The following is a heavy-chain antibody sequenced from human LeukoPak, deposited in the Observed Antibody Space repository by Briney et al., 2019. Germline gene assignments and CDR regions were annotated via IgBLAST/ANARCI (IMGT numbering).Heavy chain of an antibody. J-gene: IGHJ3*02. D-gene: IGHD2-8*01. V-gene: IGHV3-21*01. Sequence: GGSLRLSCAASGFTFSSYSMNWVRQAPGKGLEWVSSISSSSFIYYADSVKGRFTISRDNAKKSLYLQMNSLRAEDTAVYYCAREASTARRLNAFDIWGQGTMVTVSS. CDR1: GFTFSSYS. CDR3: AREASTARRLNAFDI. CDR2: ISSSSFI.